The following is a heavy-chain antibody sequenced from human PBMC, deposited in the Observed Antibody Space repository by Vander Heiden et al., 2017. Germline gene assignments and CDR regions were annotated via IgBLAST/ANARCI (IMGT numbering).Heavy chain of an antibody. D-gene: IGHD2-15*01. V-gene: IGHV3-23*01. Sequence: EVQLLESGGGFVHPGGSLRLSCAASGFSFSNYAMSWVRQAPGKGLEWVSVISSSGDTRYFADSVTGRFTFARDNSKNTLSLQMNSLRVEDTAIYYCAKARSGYCSGGSCHFYYNYAMDVCGQGATVTVSS. CDR2: ISSSGDTR. J-gene: IGHJ6*02. CDR3: AKARSGYCSGGSCHFYYNYAMDV. CDR1: GFSFSNYA.